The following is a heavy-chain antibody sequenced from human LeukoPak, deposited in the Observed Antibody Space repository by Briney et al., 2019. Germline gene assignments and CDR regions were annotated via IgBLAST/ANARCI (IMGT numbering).Heavy chain of an antibody. CDR2: INAGNGNT. Sequence: ASVKVSCKASGGTFTSYAMHWVRQAPGQRLEWMGWINAGNGNTKYSQEFQGRVTITRDTSASTAYMELSSLRSEDMAVYYCARSYYYDSSAYAFDIWGQGTMVTVSS. CDR1: GGTFTSYA. CDR3: ARSYYYDSSAYAFDI. D-gene: IGHD3-22*01. J-gene: IGHJ3*02. V-gene: IGHV1-3*03.